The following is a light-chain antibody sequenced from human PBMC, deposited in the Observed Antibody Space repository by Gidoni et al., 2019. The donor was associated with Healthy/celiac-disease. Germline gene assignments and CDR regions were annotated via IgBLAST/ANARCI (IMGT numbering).Light chain of an antibody. V-gene: IGKV3-15*01. CDR2: GAS. CDR3: QQYNNWPPELT. J-gene: IGKJ4*01. CDR1: QSVSSN. Sequence: EIVMKQSPATLSVSPGERATLSCRASQSVSSNLAWYQKKPGQAPMLLSYGASTRATGIPARFSGSGSGTEFTLTISSLQSEDFSVYYCQQYNNWPPELTFGGGTKVEIK.